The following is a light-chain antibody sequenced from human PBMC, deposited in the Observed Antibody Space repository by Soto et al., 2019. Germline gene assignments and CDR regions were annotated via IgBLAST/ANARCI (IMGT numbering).Light chain of an antibody. V-gene: IGLV2-14*03. CDR3: SSYSSSDTPYV. CDR1: SSDVGGYNY. J-gene: IGLJ1*01. CDR2: DVS. Sequence: QSVLTQPGSVSRAPGPSFTTSFTGTSSDVGGYNYVAWYQQHPGKAPKLMISDVSDRPSGVSNRFSGSKSGNTASLTISGLQAEDEADYYCSSYSSSDTPYVIGTGTKVTVL.